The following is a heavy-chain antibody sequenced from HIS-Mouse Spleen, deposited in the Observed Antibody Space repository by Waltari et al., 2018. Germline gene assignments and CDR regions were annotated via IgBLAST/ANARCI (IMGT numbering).Heavy chain of an antibody. CDR2: IYYSGST. V-gene: IGHV4-39*07. CDR1: GGSISSSSYY. D-gene: IGHD3-3*01. Sequence: QLQLQESGPGLVKPSETLSLTCTVSGGSISSSSYYWGWIRQPPGKGLEWIGSIYYSGSTYYNPSLKSRVTISVDTSKNQFSLKLSSVTAADTAVYYCARAPTVFLEWFDAFDIWGQGTMVTVSS. J-gene: IGHJ3*02. CDR3: ARAPTVFLEWFDAFDI.